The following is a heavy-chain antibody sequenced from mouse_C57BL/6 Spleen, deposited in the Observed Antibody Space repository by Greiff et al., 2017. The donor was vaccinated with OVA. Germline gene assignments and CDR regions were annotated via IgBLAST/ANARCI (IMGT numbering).Heavy chain of an antibody. V-gene: IGHV5-12*01. J-gene: IGHJ4*01. CDR1: GFTFSDYY. CDR3: ASSYGSSFYYYAMDY. CDR2: ISNGGGST. Sequence: LVESGGGLVQPGGSLKLSCAASGFTFSDYYMYWVRQTPEKRLEWVAYISNGGGSTYYPDTVKGRFTISRDNAKNTLYLQMSRLKSEDTAMYYCASSYGSSFYYYAMDYWGQGTSVTVSS. D-gene: IGHD1-1*01.